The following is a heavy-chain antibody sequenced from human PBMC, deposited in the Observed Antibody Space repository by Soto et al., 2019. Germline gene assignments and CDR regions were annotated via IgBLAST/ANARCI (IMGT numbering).Heavy chain of an antibody. CDR1: GFTFSSYG. CDR3: ARDRGYCSGGSCYSFDY. D-gene: IGHD2-15*01. J-gene: IGHJ4*02. V-gene: IGHV3-33*01. CDR2: IWYDGSNK. Sequence: QVQLVESGGGVVQPGRSLRLSCAASGFTFSSYGMHWVRQAPGKGLEWVAVIWYDGSNKYYADSVKGRLTISRDNSKNTLYLQMNSLRAEDTAVYYCARDRGYCSGGSCYSFDYWGQGTLVTVSS.